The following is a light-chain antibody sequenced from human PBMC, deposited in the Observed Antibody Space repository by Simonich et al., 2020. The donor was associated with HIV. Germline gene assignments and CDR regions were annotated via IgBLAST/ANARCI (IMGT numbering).Light chain of an antibody. CDR1: SSDVAGYDF. CDR2: DVS. Sequence: QSALTQPRSVSGSPGQSVTISCPGTSSDVAGYDFVSWYQQHPGKAPKLIIYDVSKRPSGVPDRFSGSKSGNTASLTISGLQAEDEADYYCCSYAGSYTNWVFGGGTKLTVL. J-gene: IGLJ3*02. V-gene: IGLV2-11*01. CDR3: CSYAGSYTNWV.